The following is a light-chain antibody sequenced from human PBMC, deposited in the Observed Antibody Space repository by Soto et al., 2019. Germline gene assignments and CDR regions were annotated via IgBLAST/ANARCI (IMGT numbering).Light chain of an antibody. J-gene: IGKJ1*01. CDR3: QQYNSYPWT. CDR2: GAF. Sequence: MTQSPSSLSASVGDRVTITCRASQSISSYLAWYQQKPGQAPSLLIYGAFTRATGIPARFSGTGSGTEFTLTISSLQPDDFATYYCQQYNSYPWTFGQGTKVDIK. V-gene: IGKV3-15*01. CDR1: QSISSY.